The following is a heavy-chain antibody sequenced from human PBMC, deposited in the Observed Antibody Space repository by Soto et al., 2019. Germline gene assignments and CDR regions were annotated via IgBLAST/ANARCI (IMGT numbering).Heavy chain of an antibody. Sequence: QVQLQESGPGLVKPSGTLSLTCAVFGGSISNSNWWTWVRQPPGKGLDWIGEIFHSGSTNYNSSLMGRVTTSVDKANNQFSLKLSSVTAADTAVYYCAHRPIVGAAIWGQGTLVTVPS. CDR1: GGSISNSNW. D-gene: IGHD1-26*01. CDR3: AHRPIVGAAI. V-gene: IGHV4-4*02. J-gene: IGHJ4*02. CDR2: IFHSGST.